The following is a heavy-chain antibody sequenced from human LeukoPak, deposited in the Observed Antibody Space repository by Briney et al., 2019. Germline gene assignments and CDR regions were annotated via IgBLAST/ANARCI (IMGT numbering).Heavy chain of an antibody. V-gene: IGHV4-39*07. CDR2: IYYSGST. D-gene: IGHD1-26*01. CDR1: GGSISSSSYY. CDR3: ARAHSGSYYSSSYYFDY. Sequence: SETLSLTCTVSGGSISSSSYYWGWIRQPPGKGLEWIGSIYYSGSTYYNPSLKSRVTISVDTSKNQFSLKLSSVTAADTAVYYCARAHSGSYYSSSYYFDYWGQGTLVTVSS. J-gene: IGHJ4*02.